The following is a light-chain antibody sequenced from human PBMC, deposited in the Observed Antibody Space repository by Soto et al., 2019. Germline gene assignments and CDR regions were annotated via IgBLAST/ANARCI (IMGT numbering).Light chain of an antibody. J-gene: IGKJ1*01. CDR1: QSISGW. Sequence: DIQMTQSPSTLTAYVGDRVTITFRASQSISGWLAWYQQKPGKAPKLLIYHASTLESGVPSRFSGSGYGSEFTLIISSLQPDDSATYYCHQYNSYPRTFGQGTKVDIK. V-gene: IGKV1-5*01. CDR3: HQYNSYPRT. CDR2: HAS.